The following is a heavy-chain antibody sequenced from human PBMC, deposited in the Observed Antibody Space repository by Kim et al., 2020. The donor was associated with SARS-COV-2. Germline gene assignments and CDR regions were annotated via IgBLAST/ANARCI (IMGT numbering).Heavy chain of an antibody. D-gene: IGHD2-15*01. CDR2: IYYSGST. V-gene: IGHV4-31*03. CDR1: GGSISSGGYY. Sequence: SETLSLTCTVSGGSISSGGYYWSWIRQHPGKGLEWIGYIYYSGSTYYNPSLKSRVTISVDTSKNQFSLKLSSVTAADTAVYYCARVGRYCSGGSCYTPWSFDYWGQGTLVTVSS. J-gene: IGHJ4*02. CDR3: ARVGRYCSGGSCYTPWSFDY.